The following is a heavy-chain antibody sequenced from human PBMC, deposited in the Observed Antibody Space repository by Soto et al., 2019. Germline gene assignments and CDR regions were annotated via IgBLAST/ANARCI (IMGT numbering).Heavy chain of an antibody. J-gene: IGHJ4*02. Sequence: GGSLRLSCVACGFTFSDYYMSWIRQAPGKGLEWVSYISSSSSYTNYADSVKGRFTISRDNSKNTLYLQMNSLRAEDTAVYYCARDQYCSSTSCYDGWGQGTLVTVSS. CDR3: ARDQYCSSTSCYDG. CDR2: ISSSSSYT. CDR1: GFTFSDYY. V-gene: IGHV3-11*06. D-gene: IGHD2-2*01.